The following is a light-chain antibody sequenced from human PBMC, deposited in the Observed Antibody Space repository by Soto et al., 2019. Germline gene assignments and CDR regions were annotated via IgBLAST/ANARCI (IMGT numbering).Light chain of an antibody. CDR1: QSISSSY. J-gene: IGKJ1*01. V-gene: IGKV3-20*01. Sequence: EIVLTQSPGTLSLSPGKRATLSCRASQSISSSYLAWYQQRPGQAPRLLIYGASSRATGIPDRFSGSGSGTEFTLTISGLESEDYAVYSCQQYSNSSWTFGEGTKVDIK. CDR3: QQYSNSSWT. CDR2: GAS.